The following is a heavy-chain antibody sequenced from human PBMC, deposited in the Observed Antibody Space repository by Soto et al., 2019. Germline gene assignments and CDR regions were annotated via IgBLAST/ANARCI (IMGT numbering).Heavy chain of an antibody. V-gene: IGHV4-59*01. Sequence: SETLSLTCTVSDGSINSYYWSWIRQPPGKGLEWIGYIYYSGSTNYNPSLKSRVTISVDTSKNQFSLKLSSVTAADTAVYYCARGREMATISGDYWGQGTLVTVSS. CDR2: IYYSGST. CDR1: DGSINSYY. D-gene: IGHD5-12*01. CDR3: ARGREMATISGDY. J-gene: IGHJ4*02.